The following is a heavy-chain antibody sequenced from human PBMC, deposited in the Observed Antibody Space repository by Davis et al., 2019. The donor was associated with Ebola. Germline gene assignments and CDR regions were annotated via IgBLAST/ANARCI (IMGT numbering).Heavy chain of an antibody. CDR3: ARDLEGRWLQLGGIDY. J-gene: IGHJ4*02. CDR1: GFTFSSYW. V-gene: IGHV3-74*01. D-gene: IGHD5-24*01. CDR2: INSDGSST. Sequence: GESLKISCAASGFTFSSYWMHWVRQAPGKGLVWVSRINSDGSSTSYADSVKGRFTISRDNSKNTLYLQMNSLRAEDTAVYYCARDLEGRWLQLGGIDYWGQGTLVTVSS.